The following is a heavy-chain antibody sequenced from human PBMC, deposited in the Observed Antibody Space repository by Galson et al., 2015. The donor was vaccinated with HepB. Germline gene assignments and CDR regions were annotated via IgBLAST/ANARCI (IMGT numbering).Heavy chain of an antibody. D-gene: IGHD3-22*01. Sequence: TLSLTCPVSGASISGSSYYWGWIRQPPGKVLEWIGSIYFSGSTYHNPSLRNRLTMSVDTSKNQFSLRLSSGTAADTAVYYCARHGSYYYGTRGHNWFDPWGHGTLVTVSS. CDR1: GASISGSSYY. V-gene: IGHV4-39*01. CDR2: IYFSGST. CDR3: ARHGSYYYGTRGHNWFDP. J-gene: IGHJ5*02.